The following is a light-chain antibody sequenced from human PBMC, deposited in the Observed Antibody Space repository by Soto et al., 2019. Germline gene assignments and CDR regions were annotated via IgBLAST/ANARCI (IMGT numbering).Light chain of an antibody. CDR2: DAS. J-gene: IGKJ5*01. CDR1: QSVSSY. Sequence: ESVLTHSPSTLSLSPGRRPTLCCRASQSVSSYLAWYQQKPPQAPRLIXYDASNRATGIPARFSGSGSATDFTPTISSLEPEDFAVYYCQQRSNWPPITFGQGTRLEIK. V-gene: IGKV3-11*01. CDR3: QQRSNWPPIT.